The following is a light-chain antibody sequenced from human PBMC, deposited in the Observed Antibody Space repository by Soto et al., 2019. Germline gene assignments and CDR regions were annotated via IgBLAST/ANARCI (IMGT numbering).Light chain of an antibody. CDR1: SSEVGGYNY. CDR3: SSYAGSNNYV. CDR2: EVS. J-gene: IGLJ1*01. V-gene: IGLV2-8*01. Sequence: QSVLTQPPSASGSPGQSVTISCTGTSSEVGGYNYVSWYQQHPGKAPKLMIYEVSKRPSGVPDRFSGSKSGNTASLTVSVLQAEDEADYYCSSYAGSNNYVFGTGTKVTVL.